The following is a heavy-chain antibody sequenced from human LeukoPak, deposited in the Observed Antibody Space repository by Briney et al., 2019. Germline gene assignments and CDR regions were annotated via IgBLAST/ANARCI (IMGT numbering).Heavy chain of an antibody. CDR1: GYSFTSYW. J-gene: IGHJ3*02. V-gene: IGHV5-51*01. CDR3: ARDSDSSGYYYVDASDI. CDR2: IYPGNSDT. D-gene: IGHD3-22*01. Sequence: GESLKISCKGSGYSFTSYWIGWVRQMPGKGLEWMGIIYPGNSDTRYSPSFQGQVTISADKSISTAYLQWSSLKASDTAMYYCARDSDSSGYYYVDASDIWGQGTMVTVSS.